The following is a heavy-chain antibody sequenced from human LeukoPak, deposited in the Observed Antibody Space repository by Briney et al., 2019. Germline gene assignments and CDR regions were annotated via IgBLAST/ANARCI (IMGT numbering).Heavy chain of an antibody. Sequence: GGSLRLSCAASGFTFSNYNMNWVRQAPGKGPEWVSCISSSSSYIYYADSVRGRFTISRDNAKNSLYLQMNSLRAEDTAVYYCARASYGFDYWGQGTLVTVSS. CDR3: ARASYGFDY. D-gene: IGHD5-18*01. CDR1: GFTFSNYN. J-gene: IGHJ4*02. CDR2: ISSSSSYI. V-gene: IGHV3-21*01.